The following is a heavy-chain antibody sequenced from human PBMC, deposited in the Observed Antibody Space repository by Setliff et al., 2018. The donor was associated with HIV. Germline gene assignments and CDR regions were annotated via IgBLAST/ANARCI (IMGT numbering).Heavy chain of an antibody. CDR1: GFTFSSYA. V-gene: IGHV3-23*01. Sequence: GGSLRLSCAASGFTFSSYAMSWVRQAPGKGLEWVSAISGSGGSTYYADSVKGRFTISRDNSKNTLYLQMNSLRAEDTAVYYCARGFSSSWYYYYMGVWGKGTTVTVSS. CDR2: ISGSGGST. D-gene: IGHD6-13*01. CDR3: ARGFSSSWYYYYMGV. J-gene: IGHJ6*03.